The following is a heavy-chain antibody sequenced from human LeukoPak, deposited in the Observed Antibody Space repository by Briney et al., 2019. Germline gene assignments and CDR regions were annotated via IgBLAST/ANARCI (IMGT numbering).Heavy chain of an antibody. CDR3: ATASYYDTSGFKSYWYFDI. V-gene: IGHV3-48*01. Sequence: GGSLRLSCATSGSSFSNFAMNWVRQAPGKGLEWISYINYDNRTIYYADSVKGRFVISRDGAKNTVFLQLNSLRVEDTAVYYCATASYYDTSGFKSYWYFDIWGRGTLVTVSS. CDR1: GSSFSNFA. J-gene: IGHJ2*01. D-gene: IGHD3-22*01. CDR2: INYDNRTI.